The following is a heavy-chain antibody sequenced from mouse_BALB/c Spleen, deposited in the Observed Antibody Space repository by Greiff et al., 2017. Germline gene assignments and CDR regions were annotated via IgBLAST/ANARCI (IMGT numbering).Heavy chain of an antibody. D-gene: IGHD1-2*01. CDR2: ISSGGGST. J-gene: IGHJ3*01. Sequence: EVKLVESGGGLVKPGGSLKLSCAASGFAFSSYDMSWVRQTPEKRLEWVAYISSGGGSTYYPDTVKGRFTISRDNATNTLYLQMSSLKSEDTAMYYCAGGVTTATSLAYWGQGTLVTVSA. CDR3: AGGVTTATSLAY. CDR1: GFAFSSYD. V-gene: IGHV5-12-1*01.